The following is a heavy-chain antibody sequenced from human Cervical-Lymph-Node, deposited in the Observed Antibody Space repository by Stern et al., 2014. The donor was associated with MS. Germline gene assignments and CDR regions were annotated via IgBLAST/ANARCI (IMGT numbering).Heavy chain of an antibody. J-gene: IGHJ4*02. CDR1: GYTFTGYY. Sequence: QGQLMQSGAAVKKPGASVKVSCKASGYTFTGYYMDWVRQAPGQVLEWMGRTNRNSGGTNYAQKFQGRVTMARYTSISTAYMELSRLRSDDTAVYYCAREAAMAVAGTGVDYWGQGTLVTVSS. CDR2: TNRNSGGT. V-gene: IGHV1-2*06. CDR3: AREAAMAVAGTGVDY. D-gene: IGHD6-19*01.